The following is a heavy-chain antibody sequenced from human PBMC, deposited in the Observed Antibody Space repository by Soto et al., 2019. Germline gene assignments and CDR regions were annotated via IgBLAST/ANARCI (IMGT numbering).Heavy chain of an antibody. CDR2: ISGGGGGT. CDR3: AKGGRQWLVTSDFNY. CDR1: GFSFSNYA. D-gene: IGHD6-19*01. J-gene: IGHJ4*02. Sequence: AGGSLRLSCSVSGFSFSNYAMTWVRQAPGKGLEWVSSISGGGGGTHYADSMKGRFTISRDSSKNTVSLEMTSLRAEDTAVYYCAKGGRQWLVTSDFNYWGQGALVTVSS. V-gene: IGHV3-23*01.